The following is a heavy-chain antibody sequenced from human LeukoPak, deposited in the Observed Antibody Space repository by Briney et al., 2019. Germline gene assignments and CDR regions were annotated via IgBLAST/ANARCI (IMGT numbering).Heavy chain of an antibody. CDR1: GGTFSSYA. CDR2: IIPIFGTA. CDR3: ARDTAMVGFDY. Sequence: ASVKVSCKASGGTFSSYAISWVRQAPGQGLEWMGGIIPIFGTANYAQKFQGRVTITADKSTSTAYMELSSLRSEDTAVYYCARDTAMVGFDYWGQGTLVIVSS. V-gene: IGHV1-69*06. J-gene: IGHJ4*02. D-gene: IGHD5-18*01.